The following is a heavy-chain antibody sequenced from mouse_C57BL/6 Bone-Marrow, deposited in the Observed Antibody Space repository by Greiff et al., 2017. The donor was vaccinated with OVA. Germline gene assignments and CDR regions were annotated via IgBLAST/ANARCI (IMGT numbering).Heavy chain of an antibody. CDR3: TTDAQDYFDY. V-gene: IGHV14-4*01. CDR2: IDPENGDT. Sequence: EVMLVESGAELVRPGASVKLSCTASGFNIKDDYMHWVKQRPEQGLEWIGWIDPENGDTEYASKFQGKATITADTSSNTAYLQLSSLTSEDTAVYYCTTDAQDYFDYWGQGTTLTVSS. J-gene: IGHJ2*01. CDR1: GFNIKDDY.